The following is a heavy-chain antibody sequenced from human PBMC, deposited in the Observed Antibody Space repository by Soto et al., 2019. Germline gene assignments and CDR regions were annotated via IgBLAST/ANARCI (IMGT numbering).Heavy chain of an antibody. Sequence: GGSLRLSCAASGFTFSGSAMHWVRQASGKGLEWVGRIRSKANSYATAYAASVKGRFTISRDDSKNTAYLQMNSLKTEDTAVYYCYQPGKGYCSGGSCYSPSHPWGQGTLVTVSS. CDR1: GFTFSGSA. D-gene: IGHD2-15*01. J-gene: IGHJ5*02. V-gene: IGHV3-73*01. CDR3: YQPGKGYCSGGSCYSPSHP. CDR2: IRSKANSYAT.